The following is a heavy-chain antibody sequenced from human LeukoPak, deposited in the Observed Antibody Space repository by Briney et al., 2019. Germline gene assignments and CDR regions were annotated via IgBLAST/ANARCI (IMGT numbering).Heavy chain of an antibody. J-gene: IGHJ4*02. Sequence: ASVKVSCKASGYTFTSYGLTWVRQAPGQGLEWVGWISAHTDDTSYAQKFQGRVTMTTDSYTSTANMDLRSLTSDDTAVYYCARDQVPILVPAAMLDYWGQGTLITVSS. D-gene: IGHD2-2*01. CDR3: ARDQVPILVPAAMLDY. V-gene: IGHV1-18*01. CDR2: ISAHTDDT. CDR1: GYTFTSYG.